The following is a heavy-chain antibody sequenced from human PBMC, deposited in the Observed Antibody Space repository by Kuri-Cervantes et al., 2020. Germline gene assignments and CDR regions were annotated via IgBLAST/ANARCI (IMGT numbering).Heavy chain of an antibody. V-gene: IGHV3-66*01. CDR2: IYSGGNT. CDR3: ARENGDWGLDY. J-gene: IGHJ4*02. CDR1: GFTVSNNY. Sequence: GESLKISCAASGFTVSNNYMSWVRQAPGKGLEWVSVIYSGGNTYYADSMKGRFTISRDNSKNTVYLQMNSLRAEDTAVYYCARENGDWGLDYWGQGTLVTVSS. D-gene: IGHD7-27*01.